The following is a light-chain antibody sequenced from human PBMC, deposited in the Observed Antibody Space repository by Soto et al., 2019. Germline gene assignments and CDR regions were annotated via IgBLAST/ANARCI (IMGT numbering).Light chain of an antibody. J-gene: IGKJ1*01. V-gene: IGKV1-39*01. CDR3: QQSSSPLWGT. CDR2: AAS. Sequence: IQMTQSPSSLSASVGDRVTITCRASQGIRNDLGWYQQRPGKAPKLLIFAASSLQGGVPSRFSGSGSGTDFTLTISSLQPEDFATYYCQQSSSPLWGTCGQGTKVDIK. CDR1: QGIRND.